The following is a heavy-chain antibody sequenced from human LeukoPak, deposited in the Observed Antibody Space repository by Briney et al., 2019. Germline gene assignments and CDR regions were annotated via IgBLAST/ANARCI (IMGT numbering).Heavy chain of an antibody. J-gene: IGHJ4*02. D-gene: IGHD5-24*01. Sequence: GGSLRLSCAASGFNFNYYAMTWVRQAPGKGLEWVSGIGGSGIRTYYADSVKGRFTISRDNSKNTLYLQMNSLRAEDTAVYYCAKDFRRDGSNYYFDYWGQGTLVTVSS. V-gene: IGHV3-23*01. CDR1: GFNFNYYA. CDR3: AKDFRRDGSNYYFDY. CDR2: IGGSGIRT.